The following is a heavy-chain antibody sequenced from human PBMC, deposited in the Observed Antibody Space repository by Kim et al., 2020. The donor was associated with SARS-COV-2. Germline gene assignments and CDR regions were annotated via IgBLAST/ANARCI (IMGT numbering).Heavy chain of an antibody. D-gene: IGHD5-12*01. V-gene: IGHV1-3*01. Sequence: KFQGRVTLTRDTSASTAYMELSSLRSEDTAVYYCASAPVSGYYYYYGMDVWGQGTTVTVSS. CDR3: ASAPVSGYYYYYGMDV. J-gene: IGHJ6*02.